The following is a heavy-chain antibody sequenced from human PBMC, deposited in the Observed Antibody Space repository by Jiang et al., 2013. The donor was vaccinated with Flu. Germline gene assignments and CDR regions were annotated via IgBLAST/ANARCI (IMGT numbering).Heavy chain of an antibody. CDR3: ATHETANYYDTSGYGY. CDR1: GGSINSYY. CDR2: IYYSGST. Sequence: PGLVKPSETLSLTCTVSGGSINSYYWSWIRQPPGKGLEWIGYIYYSGSTNYNPSLKSRVTISVDTSKNQFSLKLSSVTAADTAVYYCATHETANYYDTSGYGYWGQGTLVTVSS. J-gene: IGHJ4*02. D-gene: IGHD3-22*01. V-gene: IGHV4-59*08.